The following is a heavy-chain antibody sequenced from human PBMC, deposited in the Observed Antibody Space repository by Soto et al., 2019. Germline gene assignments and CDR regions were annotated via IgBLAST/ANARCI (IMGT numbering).Heavy chain of an antibody. D-gene: IGHD6-19*01. CDR1: GYTFTSYY. Sequence: QVQLVQSGAEVKKPGASVKVSCKASGYTFTSYYMHWVRQAPGQGLEWKGLINPGVVSRRYAQKFQGRVTMTRYTSTSTFYMELRSLRSEDTAVYYCARVGDSSGWYGAGWFDPWGQGTLVTVSS. CDR2: INPGVVSR. J-gene: IGHJ5*02. V-gene: IGHV1-46*01. CDR3: ARVGDSSGWYGAGWFDP.